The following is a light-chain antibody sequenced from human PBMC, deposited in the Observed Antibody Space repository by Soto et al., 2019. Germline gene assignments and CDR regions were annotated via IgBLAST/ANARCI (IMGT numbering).Light chain of an antibody. CDR1: QTVLYNSNNKNY. CDR3: QQYYSVPYT. J-gene: IGKJ2*01. CDR2: WAS. Sequence: DIVTTQSPDSLAVSLGERATINCKSSQTVLYNSNNKNYLAWYQQKPGQPPKLLIYWASTREFGIPDRFSGSGSGTDFTLTISSLQAEDVAVYYCQQYYSVPYTFGQGTKLQIK. V-gene: IGKV4-1*01.